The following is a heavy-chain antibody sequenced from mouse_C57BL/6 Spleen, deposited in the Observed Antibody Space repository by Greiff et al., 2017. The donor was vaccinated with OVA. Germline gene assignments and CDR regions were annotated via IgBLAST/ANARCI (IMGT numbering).Heavy chain of an antibody. CDR3: AIDGYDGGFAY. V-gene: IGHV3-1*01. CDR1: GYSITSGYD. CDR2: ISYSGST. D-gene: IGHD2-2*01. Sequence: EVQLQQSGPGMVKPSQSLSLTCTVTGYSITSGYDWHWIRHFPGNKLEWMGYISYSGSTNYNPSLKSRISITHDTSKNHFFLKLNSVTTEDTATYYCAIDGYDGGFAYWGQGTLVTVSA. J-gene: IGHJ3*01.